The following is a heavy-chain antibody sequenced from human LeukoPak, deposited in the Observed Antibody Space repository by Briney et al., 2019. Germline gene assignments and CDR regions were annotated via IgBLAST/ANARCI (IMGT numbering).Heavy chain of an antibody. CDR3: ARGNLRVVKSYYYYGMDV. J-gene: IGHJ6*02. D-gene: IGHD4-23*01. V-gene: IGHV1-8*01. CDR2: MNPNSGNT. CDR1: GYTFTSYD. Sequence: ASVKVSCKASGYTFTSYDTNWVRQATGQGLEWMGWMNPNSGNTGYAQKFQGRVTMTRNTSISTAYMELSSLRSEDTAVYYCARGNLRVVKSYYYYGMDVWGQGTTVTVSS.